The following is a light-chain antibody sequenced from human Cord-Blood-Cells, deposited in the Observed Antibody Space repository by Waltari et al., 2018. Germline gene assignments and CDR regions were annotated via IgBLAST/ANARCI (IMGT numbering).Light chain of an antibody. CDR2: EVS. CDR1: SSDVGGYNN. V-gene: IGLV2-14*01. J-gene: IGLJ2*01. CDR3: SSYTSSSTLA. Sequence: QPALTRPPSVSGSPGQSITTSCSATSSDVGGYNNVSWYQQHPGKAPKLMIYEVSNRPSGVSNRFSGSKSGNTASLTISGLQAEDEADYYCSSYTSSSTLAFGGGTKLTVL.